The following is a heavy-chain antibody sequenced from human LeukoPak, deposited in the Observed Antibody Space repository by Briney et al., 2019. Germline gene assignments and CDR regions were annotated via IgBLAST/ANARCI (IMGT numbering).Heavy chain of an antibody. CDR2: ISWNSGSI. CDR3: AKDRLAAAGTGLGY. CDR1: GFTFDDYA. V-gene: IGHV3-9*01. Sequence: PGRSLRLSCAASGFTFDDYAMHWVRQAPGKGLEWVSGISWNSGSIGYADSVKGRFTISRDNAKNSLYLQTNSLRAEDTALYYCAKDRLAAAGTGLGYWGQGTLVTVSS. J-gene: IGHJ4*02. D-gene: IGHD6-13*01.